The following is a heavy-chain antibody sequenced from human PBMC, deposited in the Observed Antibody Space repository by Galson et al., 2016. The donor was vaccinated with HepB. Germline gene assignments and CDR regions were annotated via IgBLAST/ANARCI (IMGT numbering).Heavy chain of an antibody. CDR1: GYTFTSYG. D-gene: IGHD2/OR15-2a*01. Sequence: SVKVSCKASGYTFTSYGISWVRQAPGQGLEWMGWISAYNHNTHYAQNLQDRVTLTTESSTSTAYMEMRSLRSDDTAVYYCARSPSMSGYGDYDDWGQGTLVTVSS. J-gene: IGHJ4*02. V-gene: IGHV1-18*01. CDR3: ARSPSMSGYGDYDD. CDR2: ISAYNHNT.